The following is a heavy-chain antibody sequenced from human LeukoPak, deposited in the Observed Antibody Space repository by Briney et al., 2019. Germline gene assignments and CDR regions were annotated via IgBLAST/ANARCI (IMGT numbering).Heavy chain of an antibody. J-gene: IGHJ4*02. D-gene: IGHD6-13*01. CDR3: ARVIAAAEAVDY. Sequence: SETLSLTCAVYGGSFSGYYWSWIRQPPGKGLEWIGYIYYTGSTYYNPSLKSRLTISVDTSENQFSLKLSSVTAADSAVYYCARVIAAAEAVDYWGQGTLVTVSS. V-gene: IGHV4-34*09. CDR2: IYYTGST. CDR1: GGSFSGYY.